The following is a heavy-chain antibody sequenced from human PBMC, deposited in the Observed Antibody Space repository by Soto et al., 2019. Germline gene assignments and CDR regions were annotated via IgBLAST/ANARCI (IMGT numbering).Heavy chain of an antibody. CDR2: ISGKNGNT. V-gene: IGHV1-18*04. D-gene: IGHD2-15*01. Sequence: QVQLVQSGVEVKKPGASVKVSCKDSGYTFISHGISWVRQAPGQGLEWMGWISGKNGNTNYAQKLQGRVTLTTDTSTSTAYMGLRSMRSDDTAVYFCARGSSSIVVVPDYGMDVWGQGTTVTVSS. CDR1: GYTFISHG. CDR3: ARGSSSIVVVPDYGMDV. J-gene: IGHJ6*02.